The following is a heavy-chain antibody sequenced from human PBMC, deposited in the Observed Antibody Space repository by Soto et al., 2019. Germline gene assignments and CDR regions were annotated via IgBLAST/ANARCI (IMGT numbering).Heavy chain of an antibody. CDR3: ARQNDAFDM. V-gene: IGHV3-66*04. Sequence: LRLSCAASGFTVNNNYVSWVRQAPGKGLEWVSLIYSGGSTYYADSVKGRFTISRDNSKNTLYLQMNSLRAEDTAVYYCARQNDAFDMWGQGTMVAVSS. CDR1: GFTVNNNY. J-gene: IGHJ3*02. CDR2: IYSGGST.